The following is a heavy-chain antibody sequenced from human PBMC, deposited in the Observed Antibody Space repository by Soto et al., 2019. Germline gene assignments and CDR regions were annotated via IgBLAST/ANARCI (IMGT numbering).Heavy chain of an antibody. CDR1: GFSVSSNY. CDR2: IYSGGHT. D-gene: IGHD3-22*01. V-gene: IGHV3-53*02. J-gene: IGHJ4*02. CDR3: ARDPFSQYTHETSGFHN. Sequence: EVQLVETGGGLIQPGGSLRLSCAASGFSVSSNYMNWVRQSPGKGLEWVSVIYSGGHTHYTDSVKGRFTVSRDTSENTLCLEMTSLRAEDTAIYYCARDPFSQYTHETSGFHNWGLGTLVTVS.